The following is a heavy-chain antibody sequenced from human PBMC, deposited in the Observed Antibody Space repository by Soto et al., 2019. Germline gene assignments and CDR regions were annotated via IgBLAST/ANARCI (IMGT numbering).Heavy chain of an antibody. CDR3: ENFGAQETAAEEDC. J-gene: IGHJ4*02. Sequence: QVQLVESGGGVVQPGRSLRLSCAASGFTFSNFGMHWVRQAPGKGLEWVASISYDGNIKYSADSVKGRFTISRDNSKNTLYLKKNSLRGEDRVVFYGENFGAQETAAEEDCGGRGPLVPFPS. D-gene: IGHD6-13*01. CDR2: ISYDGNIK. CDR1: GFTFSNFG. V-gene: IGHV3-30*18.